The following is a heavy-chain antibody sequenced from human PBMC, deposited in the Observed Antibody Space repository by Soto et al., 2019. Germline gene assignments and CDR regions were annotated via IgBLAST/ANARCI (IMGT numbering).Heavy chain of an antibody. CDR1: GFTFSTYA. V-gene: IGHV3-30-3*01. D-gene: IGHD4-17*01. CDR2: ISYDGSNK. CDR3: ASATKATTVTTELDY. Sequence: QVQLVESGGGVVQPGRSLRLSCAASGFTFSTYAMHWVRQAPGKGLEWVAVISYDGSNKYYADSVKGRFTISRDNSKNTLYLQMNSLRAQDTAVYYCASATKATTVTTELDYWGQGTLVTVSS. J-gene: IGHJ4*02.